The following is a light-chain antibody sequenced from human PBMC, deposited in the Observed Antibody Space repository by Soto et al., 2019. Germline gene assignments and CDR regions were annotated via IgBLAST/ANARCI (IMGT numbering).Light chain of an antibody. CDR1: QGVSSY. J-gene: IGKJ4*02. V-gene: IGKV3-11*01. CDR3: QQRGNWPVT. Sequence: EIVLTQSPATLSLSPGERATLSCRASQGVSSYFAWYQQKPGQAPRLLIYDASNRATGIPARFSGSGSGTDFTLTISSLEPDDFAVYYCQQRGNWPVTFGGGTRVDIK. CDR2: DAS.